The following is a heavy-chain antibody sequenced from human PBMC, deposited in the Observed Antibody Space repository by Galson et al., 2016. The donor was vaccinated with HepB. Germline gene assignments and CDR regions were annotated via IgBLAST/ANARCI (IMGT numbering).Heavy chain of an antibody. D-gene: IGHD4-17*01. J-gene: IGHJ4*02. CDR1: GFIVSDYW. Sequence: SLRLSCAASGFIVSDYWVHWVRQPPGKGLVWVSRISPDGTSTAYADSVKGRFTISRDNAKNTLYLQMNSLRAEDTAVYFCAAHKRQRVGDYEDYWGQGILVSVSS. V-gene: IGHV3-74*01. CDR3: AAHKRQRVGDYEDY. CDR2: ISPDGTST.